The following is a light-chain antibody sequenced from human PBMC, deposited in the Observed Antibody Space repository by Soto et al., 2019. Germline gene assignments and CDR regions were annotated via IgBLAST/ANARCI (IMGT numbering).Light chain of an antibody. V-gene: IGLV2-11*01. J-gene: IGLJ1*01. CDR2: DVS. Sequence: QSALTQPRSVSGSPGQSVTIYCTGTSSDVGGYNYVSWYQQHPGKAPKLMISDVSKRPSGVPDRFSGSKSGNTASLTISGLQAEDEADYYCCSYAGNYYVFGIGTKVTVL. CDR3: CSYAGNYYV. CDR1: SSDVGGYNY.